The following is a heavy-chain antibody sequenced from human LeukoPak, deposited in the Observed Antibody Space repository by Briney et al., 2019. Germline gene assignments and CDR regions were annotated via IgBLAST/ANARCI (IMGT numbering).Heavy chain of an antibody. CDR3: AKDLPSYDFWSGSMY. J-gene: IGHJ4*02. CDR2: IRYDGSNK. Sequence: EGSLRLSCAASGFTFSSYGMHWVRQAPGKGLEWVAFIRYDGSNKYYADSVKGRFTTSRDNSKNTLYLQMNSLRAEDTAVYYCAKDLPSYDFWSGSMYWGQGTLVTVSS. D-gene: IGHD3-3*01. CDR1: GFTFSSYG. V-gene: IGHV3-30*02.